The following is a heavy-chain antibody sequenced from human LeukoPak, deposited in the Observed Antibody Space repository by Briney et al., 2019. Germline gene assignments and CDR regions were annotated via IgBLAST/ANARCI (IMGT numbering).Heavy chain of an antibody. CDR3: ARGWNDAFDI. CDR1: GFTVSSNY. CDR2: IYSGGST. J-gene: IGHJ3*02. V-gene: IGHV3-53*01. Sequence: GGSLRLACAASGFTVSSNYMSWVRQAPGKGLEWVSVIYSGGSTYYADSVKGRFTISRDNAKNSLYLQMNSLRAEDTAVYYRARGWNDAFDIWGQGTMVTVSS. D-gene: IGHD1-1*01.